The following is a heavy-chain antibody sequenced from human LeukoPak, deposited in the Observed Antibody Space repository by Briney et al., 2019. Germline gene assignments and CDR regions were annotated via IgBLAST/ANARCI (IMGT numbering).Heavy chain of an antibody. CDR1: GGSFSGYY. CDR2: INHSGST. V-gene: IGHV4-34*01. CDR3: ARGRGEALWFGELLSYPYYFDY. D-gene: IGHD3-10*01. Sequence: SETLSLTCAVYGGSFSGYYWSWIRQPPGKGLEWIGEINHSGSTNYNPSLKSRVTISVDTSKNQFSLKLSSVTAADTAVYYCARGRGEALWFGELLSYPYYFDYWGQGTLVTVSS. J-gene: IGHJ4*02.